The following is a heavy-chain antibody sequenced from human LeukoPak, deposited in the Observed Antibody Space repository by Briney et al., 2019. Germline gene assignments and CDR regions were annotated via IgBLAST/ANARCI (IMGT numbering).Heavy chain of an antibody. D-gene: IGHD6-13*01. CDR3: ARQIASAGTAGFDF. Sequence: SETLSLTCTVSGGSISSYYWSWIRQPAGKGLEWTGRIYSTGSTNYNPSLKSRVTMSVDTSKNQFSLRLRSGTAADTAVYYGARQIASAGTAGFDFWGQGALVTVSS. CDR2: IYSTGST. V-gene: IGHV4-4*07. CDR1: GGSISSYY. J-gene: IGHJ4*02.